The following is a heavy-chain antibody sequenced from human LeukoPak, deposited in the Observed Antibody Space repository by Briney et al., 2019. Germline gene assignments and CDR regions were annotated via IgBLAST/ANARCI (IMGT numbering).Heavy chain of an antibody. V-gene: IGHV3-48*01. Sequence: GGSLRLSCAASGFTFSSYSMNWVRQAPGKGLEWVSYISSSSSTIYYADSVKGQFTISRDNAKNSLYLQMNSLRAEDTAVYYCARDPYYYDSSGYDSWGQGTLVTVSS. J-gene: IGHJ4*02. CDR1: GFTFSSYS. CDR3: ARDPYYYDSSGYDS. D-gene: IGHD3-22*01. CDR2: ISSSSSTI.